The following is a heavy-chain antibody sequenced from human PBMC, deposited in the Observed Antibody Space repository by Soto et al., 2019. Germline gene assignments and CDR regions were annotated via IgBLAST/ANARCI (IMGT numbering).Heavy chain of an antibody. CDR3: ARDGFESWVGLHDFWSGYYTPDY. CDR2: IWYDGSNK. CDR1: GFTFSSYV. D-gene: IGHD3-3*01. Sequence: GGSLRLSCAASGFTFSSYVMHWVRQAPGKGLEWVAVIWYDGSNKYYADSVKGRFTISRDNSKNTLYLQMNSLRAEDTAVYYCARDGFESWVGLHDFWSGYYTPDYWGQGTLVTVSS. J-gene: IGHJ4*02. V-gene: IGHV3-33*01.